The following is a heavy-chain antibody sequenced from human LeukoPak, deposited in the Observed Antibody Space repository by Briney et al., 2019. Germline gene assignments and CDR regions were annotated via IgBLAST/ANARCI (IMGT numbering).Heavy chain of an antibody. V-gene: IGHV3-21*01. D-gene: IGHD4-17*01. J-gene: IGHJ4*02. Sequence: PGGSLRLSCAASGVTFSSYSMNWVRPAPGKGRWWVSSVSSGSSYIYYADSAKGRFTISRDNAKNSLYLQMNSLRAEDTAVYYCARDPTVTPDYWGQGTLVTVSS. CDR2: VSSGSSYI. CDR3: ARDPTVTPDY. CDR1: GVTFSSYS.